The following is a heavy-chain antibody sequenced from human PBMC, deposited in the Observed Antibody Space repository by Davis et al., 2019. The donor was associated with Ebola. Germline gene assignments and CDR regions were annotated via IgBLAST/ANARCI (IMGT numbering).Heavy chain of an antibody. CDR2: VNPYSGHT. V-gene: IGHV1-8*01. CDR3: ARGYSPKCRGGDCVNDF. Sequence: ASVTVSCKASGYIFSNYDINWVRQASGQGLEWMGWVNPYSGHTGYVEKFKGRVTMTGDPSISTAYMELSSLTIDDTAVYYCARGYSPKCRGGDCVNDFWGQGTLVTVST. D-gene: IGHD2-21*02. CDR1: GYIFSNYD. J-gene: IGHJ4*02.